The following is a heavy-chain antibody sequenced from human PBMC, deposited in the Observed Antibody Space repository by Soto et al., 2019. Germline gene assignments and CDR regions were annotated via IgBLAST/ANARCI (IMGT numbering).Heavy chain of an antibody. D-gene: IGHD1-26*01. CDR2: ISGSGGST. J-gene: IGHJ4*02. CDR1: GFTFSSYA. Sequence: EVQLLESGGGLVQPGGSPRLSCAASGFTFSSYAMRWVRQAPGKGLEWVSDISGSGGSTYYADSVKGRFTISRDNSKNTLYLQMNSLRAEDTAVYYCARRGSGSYYDYWGQGTLVTVSS. V-gene: IGHV3-23*01. CDR3: ARRGSGSYYDY.